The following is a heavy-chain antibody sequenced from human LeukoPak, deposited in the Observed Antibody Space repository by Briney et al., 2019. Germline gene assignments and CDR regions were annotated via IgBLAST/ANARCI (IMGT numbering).Heavy chain of an antibody. J-gene: IGHJ6*02. D-gene: IGHD5-18*01. CDR1: GFTFSSYA. Sequence: GRSLRLSCAAPGFTFSSYAMHWVRQAPGKGLEWVAVISYDGGNKYYADSVKGRFTISRDNSKNTLYLQMNSLRAEDTAVYYCAREDTAMVTFSYYYYYGMDVWGQGTTVTVSS. CDR3: AREDTAMVTFSYYYYYGMDV. V-gene: IGHV3-30-3*01. CDR2: ISYDGGNK.